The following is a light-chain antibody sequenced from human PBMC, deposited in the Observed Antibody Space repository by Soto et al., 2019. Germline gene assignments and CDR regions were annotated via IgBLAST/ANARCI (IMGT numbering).Light chain of an antibody. V-gene: IGKV3-20*01. J-gene: IGKJ1*01. CDR2: AAS. CDR1: QTVTGNN. Sequence: EIVLTQSPGTLSLSPGERATLSCRASQTVTGNNLAWYQQRPGQAPTLLTYAASTRATGIPDRFSGSGSGTDFTLTISSLEPEDFAVYYCHQYGTSPQTFGQGTKVDIK. CDR3: HQYGTSPQT.